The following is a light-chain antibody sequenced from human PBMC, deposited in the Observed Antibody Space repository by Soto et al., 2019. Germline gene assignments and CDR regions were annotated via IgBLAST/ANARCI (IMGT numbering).Light chain of an antibody. J-gene: IGKJ1*01. CDR2: GAS. V-gene: IGKV3-20*01. Sequence: EIVFTQSPGTKSLSPGERATLSCRASQSVRSSYLAWYQQKPGQAPRLLIYGASTRATGIPDRFSGGGSGTDFTLTISRLEPEDFAVYFCHQYGDSPQTFGQGTKVDIK. CDR1: QSVRSSY. CDR3: HQYGDSPQT.